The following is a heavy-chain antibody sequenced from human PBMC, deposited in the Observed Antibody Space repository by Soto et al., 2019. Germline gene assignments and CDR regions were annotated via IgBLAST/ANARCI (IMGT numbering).Heavy chain of an antibody. V-gene: IGHV1-69*02. J-gene: IGHJ5*02. Sequence: VKLVQSGAEVKKPGSSVKVSCKASGGTFGTYTISWVRQAPGQGLEWMGRIIPYLDITDYAQKFQGRFTIAADKSTTTAYMELNSLRSEDTAVYFCASDTTSWGQGTLVTVSS. D-gene: IGHD1-1*01. CDR2: IIPYLDIT. CDR3: ASDTTS. CDR1: GGTFGTYT.